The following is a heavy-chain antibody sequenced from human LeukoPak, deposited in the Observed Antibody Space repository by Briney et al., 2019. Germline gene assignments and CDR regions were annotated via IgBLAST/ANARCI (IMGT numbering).Heavy chain of an antibody. CDR2: ISVSGGT. V-gene: IGHV3-23*01. CDR3: AKKIDSSGYYPDAFFDY. D-gene: IGHD3-22*01. Sequence: GGSLRVSCVASGFTFSSYAMSWVRQAPGKGLEWVSIISVSGGTYYADSVEGRFTISRDKSKNTLYLQMNSLRVEDTAVYYCAKKIDSSGYYPDAFFDYWGQGTLVTVSS. CDR1: GFTFSSYA. J-gene: IGHJ4*02.